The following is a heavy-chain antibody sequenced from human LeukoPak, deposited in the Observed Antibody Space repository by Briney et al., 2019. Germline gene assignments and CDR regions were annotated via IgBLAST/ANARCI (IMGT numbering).Heavy chain of an antibody. D-gene: IGHD3-3*01. CDR2: IYYSGST. J-gene: IGHJ5*02. V-gene: IGHV4-39*01. CDR3: ARRYYDFWSGYGSWFDP. CDR1: GGSISSSSYY. Sequence: SETLSLTCTGSGGSISSSSYYWGWIRQPPGKGLEWIGSIYYSGSTYYNPSLKTRVTISVDTANNQFSLKLSSVTAADTAVYYCARRYYDFWSGYGSWFDPWGQGTLVTVSS.